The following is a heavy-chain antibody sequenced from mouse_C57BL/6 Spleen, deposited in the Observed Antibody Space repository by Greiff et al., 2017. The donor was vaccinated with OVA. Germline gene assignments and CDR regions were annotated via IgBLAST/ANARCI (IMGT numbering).Heavy chain of an antibody. D-gene: IGHD2-2*01. CDR1: GYTFTSYW. V-gene: IGHV1-72*01. CDR2: IDPNSGGT. CDR3: AKGKEVTTDFDY. Sequence: VQLQQPGAELVKPGASVKLSCKASGYTFTSYWMHWVKQRPGRGLEWIGRIDPNSGGTTYNEKFKSKATLTVDQPSSTAYMQLSSLTSEDAAGYYCAKGKEVTTDFDYWGQGTTLTVSS. J-gene: IGHJ2*01.